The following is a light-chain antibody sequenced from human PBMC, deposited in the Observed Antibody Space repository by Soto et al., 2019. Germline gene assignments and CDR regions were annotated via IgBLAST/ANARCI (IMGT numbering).Light chain of an antibody. V-gene: IGKV3-20*01. CDR3: QQYVSPPWT. J-gene: IGKJ1*01. CDR1: QSLSKTY. Sequence: EIVLTQSPGTLSLSPGERATLSCRASQSLSKTYLAWYQKKPGQAPRLLIDGASSRATGTPDRFSDSGSGTDFTLTISRLEPEDFAVYYCQQYVSPPWTFGQGTKVEIK. CDR2: GAS.